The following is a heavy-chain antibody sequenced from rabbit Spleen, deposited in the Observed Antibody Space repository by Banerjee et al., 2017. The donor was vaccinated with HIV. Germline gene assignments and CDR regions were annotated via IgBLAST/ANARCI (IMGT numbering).Heavy chain of an antibody. V-gene: IGHV1S45*01. D-gene: IGHD6-1*01. CDR1: GFSFSDRDV. CDR2: INTYTAKS. Sequence: QEQLEESGGGLVKPEGSLTLTCKASGFSFSDRDVMCWVRQAPGKGLEWIACINTYTAKSVYATWAKGRFTISKTSSTTVTLQMTDLTAADTATYFCARNNVGAPGYGHAIDLWGQGTLVTVS. CDR3: ARNNVGAPGYGHAIDL. J-gene: IGHJ6*01.